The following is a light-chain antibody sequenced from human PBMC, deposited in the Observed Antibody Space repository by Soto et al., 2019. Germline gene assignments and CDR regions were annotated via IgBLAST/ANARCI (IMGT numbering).Light chain of an antibody. J-gene: IGKJ1*01. CDR2: DAS. CDR3: QQYNNWPLS. Sequence: EIGLTHSPASLSVSPGERATLSCRASQSVGSNLAWYHQKPGQAPRLLIYDASSWATGVPARFSGSGSGTEFTLTISSLQSEDFAVYYCQQYNNWPLSFGQGTKVDIK. CDR1: QSVGSN. V-gene: IGKV3-15*01.